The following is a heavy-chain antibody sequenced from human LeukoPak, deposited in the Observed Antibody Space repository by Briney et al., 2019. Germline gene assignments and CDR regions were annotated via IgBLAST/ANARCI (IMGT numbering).Heavy chain of an antibody. V-gene: IGHV3-74*01. J-gene: IGHJ4*02. D-gene: IGHD3-3*01. Sequence: GGSLRLSCVASGFTFSSYWMHWVRQDPRKGLVWVSRISGDGRNINYADSVRGRFTISRDNAKNTLYLQMNSLRAEDTAMFYCAKDQGVVFGYFDNWGQGTLVTVSS. CDR1: GFTFSSYW. CDR2: ISGDGRNI. CDR3: AKDQGVVFGYFDN.